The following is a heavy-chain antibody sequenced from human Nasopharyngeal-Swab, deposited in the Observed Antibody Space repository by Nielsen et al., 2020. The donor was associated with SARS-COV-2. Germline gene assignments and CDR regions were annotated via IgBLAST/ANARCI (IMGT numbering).Heavy chain of an antibody. D-gene: IGHD3-10*01. CDR2: INPSDGST. J-gene: IGHJ4*02. V-gene: IGHV1-46*01. Sequence: ASVKVSCKASGYTFTSYYIHWVRQAPGQGLVWMGIINPSDGSTSYAQKFQGRVTMTRDTSTSTVYMELSSLRSEDTAVYYCARDPERPYYYGSGPDYWGQGTLVTVSS. CDR3: ARDPERPYYYGSGPDY. CDR1: GYTFTSYY.